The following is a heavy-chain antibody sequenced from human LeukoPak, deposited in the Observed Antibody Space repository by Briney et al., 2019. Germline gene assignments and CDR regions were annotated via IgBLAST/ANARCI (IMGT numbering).Heavy chain of an antibody. V-gene: IGHV3-9*01. Sequence: PGRSLRLSCAASGFTFDDYAMHWVGQGPGKGLEGVSGISWNSGSIGYADSVKGRFTISRDNAKNSLYLQMNSLRAEDTALYYCAKDATDYYYYYMDVWGKGTTVSVSS. CDR3: AKDATDYYYYYMDV. CDR1: GFTFDDYA. J-gene: IGHJ6*03. D-gene: IGHD4-17*01. CDR2: ISWNSGSI.